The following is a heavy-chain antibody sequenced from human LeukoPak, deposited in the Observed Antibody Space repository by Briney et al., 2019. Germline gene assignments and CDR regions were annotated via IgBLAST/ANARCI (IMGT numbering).Heavy chain of an antibody. J-gene: IGHJ3*02. Sequence: GASLQISCKGSGYIFTSYWIGWVRPLPGKGLEWMGIIYPGDSDTRYSPSFQGQVTISADKSISTAYLQWSSLKASDTAMYYCARGGRSAFDIWGQGTMVTVSS. D-gene: IGHD2-15*01. CDR3: ARGGRSAFDI. CDR2: IYPGDSDT. CDR1: GYIFTSYW. V-gene: IGHV5-51*01.